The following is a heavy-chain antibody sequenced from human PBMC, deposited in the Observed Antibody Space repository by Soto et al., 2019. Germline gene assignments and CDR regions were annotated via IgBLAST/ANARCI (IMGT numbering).Heavy chain of an antibody. Sequence: ASVKVSCNASGYTFTGYYMHWVRQAPGQGLEWMGWINPNSGGTNYAQKFQGRVTMTRDTSISTAYMELSRLRSDDTAVYYCASDRTFAASSFDYWGQGTLVTVSS. V-gene: IGHV1-2*02. D-gene: IGHD6-13*01. CDR3: ASDRTFAASSFDY. J-gene: IGHJ4*02. CDR1: GYTFTGYY. CDR2: INPNSGGT.